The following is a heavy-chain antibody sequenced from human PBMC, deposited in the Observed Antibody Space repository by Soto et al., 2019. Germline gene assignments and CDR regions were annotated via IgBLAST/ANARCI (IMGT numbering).Heavy chain of an antibody. V-gene: IGHV4-31*03. J-gene: IGHJ4*02. CDR2: IYYSGTT. D-gene: IGHD3-22*01. CDR3: ATADSSGYTFEH. CDR1: GGAITSDGYS. Sequence: QVQLQESGPGLVQPSQTLSLSCTVSGGAITSDGYSWSWILQHPGKGLEWIGYIYYSGTTYYNPSLRSRGTIALDTSRHQCSLWVNSVSAAATAVYYFATADSSGYTFEHWGKGTLVTVSS.